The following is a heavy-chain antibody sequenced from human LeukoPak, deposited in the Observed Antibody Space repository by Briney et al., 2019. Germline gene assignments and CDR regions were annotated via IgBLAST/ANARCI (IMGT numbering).Heavy chain of an antibody. J-gene: IGHJ4*02. V-gene: IGHV3-23*01. CDR1: GFTFSSYG. CDR3: ATRRELRWYFDY. D-gene: IGHD4-23*01. CDR2: ISGSGGST. Sequence: GGTLRLSCAASGFTFSSYGMSWVRQAPGKGLEWVSAISGSGGSTYYADSVKGRFTISRDNSKTTLYLQMNSLRAEDTAVYYCATRRELRWYFDYWGQGTLVTVSS.